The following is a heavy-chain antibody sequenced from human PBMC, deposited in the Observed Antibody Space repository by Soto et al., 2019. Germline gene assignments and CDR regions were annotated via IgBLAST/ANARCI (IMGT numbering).Heavy chain of an antibody. J-gene: IGHJ6*02. Sequence: SVKVSCKASGGTFSSYAISWVRQAPGQGLEWMGGIIPIFGTANYAQKFQGRVTITADESTSTAYMELSSLRSEDTAVYYCAVRYGANFYYYGMDVWGQGTTVTVSS. CDR1: GGTFSSYA. V-gene: IGHV1-69*13. CDR2: IIPIFGTA. D-gene: IGHD4-17*01. CDR3: AVRYGANFYYYGMDV.